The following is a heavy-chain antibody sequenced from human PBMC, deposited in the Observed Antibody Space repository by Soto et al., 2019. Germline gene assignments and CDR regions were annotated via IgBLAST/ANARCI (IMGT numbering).Heavy chain of an antibody. Sequence: VQLVQSGGEVKRPGASVKVSCKTSGYTFSNYGITWVRQAPGQPLEWLGWISIYSDGTNYAQKFQGRVSMTTDTSTTTAYMELRSLRSDDTAVYYCARVVPGAEAWYGPWGQGTLVTVSS. J-gene: IGHJ5*02. CDR2: ISIYSDGT. D-gene: IGHD2-2*01. V-gene: IGHV1-18*01. CDR3: ARVVPGAEAWYGP. CDR1: GYTFSNYG.